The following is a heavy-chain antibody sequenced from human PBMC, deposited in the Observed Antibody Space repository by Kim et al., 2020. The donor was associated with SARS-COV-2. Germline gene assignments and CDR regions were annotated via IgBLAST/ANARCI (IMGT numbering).Heavy chain of an antibody. V-gene: IGHV1-69*01. Sequence: ATEFQGRVPITADQSTSTAYMELSSLGSEDTAVYYCARDTGEIVVVYFDYWGQGTLVTVSS. D-gene: IGHD3-22*01. J-gene: IGHJ4*02. CDR3: ARDTGEIVVVYFDY.